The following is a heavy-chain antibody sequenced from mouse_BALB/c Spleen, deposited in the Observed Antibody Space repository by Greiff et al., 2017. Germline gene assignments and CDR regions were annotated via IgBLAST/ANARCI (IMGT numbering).Heavy chain of an antibody. V-gene: IGHV5-9-3*01. D-gene: IGHD1-1*01. CDR2: ISSGGSYT. J-gene: IGHJ1*01. CDR1: GFTFSSYA. Sequence: EVKLVESGGGLVKPGGSLKLSCAASGFTFSSYAMSWVRQTPEKRLEWVATISSGGSYTYYPDSVKGRFTISRDNAKNTLYLQMSSLRSEDTAMYYCARHYYGSSYRYFDVWGAGTTVTVSS. CDR3: ARHYYGSSYRYFDV.